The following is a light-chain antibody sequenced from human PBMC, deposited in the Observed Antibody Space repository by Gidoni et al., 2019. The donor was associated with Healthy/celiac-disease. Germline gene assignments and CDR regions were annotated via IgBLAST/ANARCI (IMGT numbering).Light chain of an antibody. CDR1: QSISSW. CDR3: QQYNSYPWT. CDR2: KAS. Sequence: DIQITQSPSTLSASVGDRVTITCRASQSISSWLAWYQQKPGKAPKLLIYKASSLESGVTSRFSGSGSGTEFTLTISSLQPDDFATYYCQQYNSYPWTFGQXTKVEIK. J-gene: IGKJ1*01. V-gene: IGKV1-5*03.